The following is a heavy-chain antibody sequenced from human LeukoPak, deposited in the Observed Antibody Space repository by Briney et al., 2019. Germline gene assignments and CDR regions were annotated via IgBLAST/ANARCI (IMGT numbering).Heavy chain of an antibody. CDR3: ARVRVTGSYGLDLGH. V-gene: IGHV1-2*02. D-gene: IGHD3-10*01. Sequence: ASVTVSFKASGYTFPGYYMHWVRQAPGQPFEWMGLIDPNSGRTNYAQKFQGRVTMARDTSISTVYMDLSRLTSEDTAVYFCARVRVTGSYGLDLGHWGQGTLVTVSS. J-gene: IGHJ4*02. CDR1: GYTFPGYY. CDR2: IDPNSGRT.